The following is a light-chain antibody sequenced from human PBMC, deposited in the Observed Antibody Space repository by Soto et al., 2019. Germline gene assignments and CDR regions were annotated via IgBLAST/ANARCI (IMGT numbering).Light chain of an antibody. V-gene: IGKV3-20*01. J-gene: IGKJ1*01. CDR3: QQYGTSPPT. CDR1: QSVSSSD. Sequence: EVVLTQCPGTLCLSPVERATLTFRASQSVSSSDLAWYQQKPGQAPRLLISGASSRATGIPDRFSGSGSGTDFTLTISRLEPEAFAVFSCQQYGTSPPTFGQGTKVEIK. CDR2: GAS.